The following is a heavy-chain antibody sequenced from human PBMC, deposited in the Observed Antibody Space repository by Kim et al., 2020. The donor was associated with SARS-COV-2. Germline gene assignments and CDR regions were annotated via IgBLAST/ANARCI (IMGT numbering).Heavy chain of an antibody. CDR2: ISGSGGST. CDR3: AKAGGLGYYFDY. V-gene: IGHV3-23*01. D-gene: IGHD3-16*01. CDR1: GFTFSSYA. Sequence: GGSLRLSCAASGFTFSSYAMSWVRQAPGKGLEWVSAISGSGGSTYYADSVMGRFTISRDNSKNTLYLQMNSLRAEDTAVYYCAKAGGLGYYFDYWGQGTLVTVSS. J-gene: IGHJ4*02.